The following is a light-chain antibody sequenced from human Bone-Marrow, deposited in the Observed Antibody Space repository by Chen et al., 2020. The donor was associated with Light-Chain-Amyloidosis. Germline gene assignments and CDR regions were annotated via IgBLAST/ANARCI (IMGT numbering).Light chain of an antibody. J-gene: IGLJ2*01. Sequence: SSALTQPPSVSVSPGHTPRITCSGDDLPTKYAYWYQQKPGQAPVLVIHRDTERPSGISERFSGSSSGTTATLTISGVQAEDEADYHCQSADSSGTYEVIFGGGTKLTVL. CDR2: RDT. CDR1: DLPTKY. V-gene: IGLV3-25*03. CDR3: QSADSSGTYEVI.